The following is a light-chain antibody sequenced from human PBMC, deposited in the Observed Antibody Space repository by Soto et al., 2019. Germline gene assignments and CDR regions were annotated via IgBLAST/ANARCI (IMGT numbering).Light chain of an antibody. CDR2: WAS. CDR1: QSVLYSSNKKNY. CDR3: QQSYSTPLT. J-gene: IGKJ1*01. Sequence: DIVMTQSPDSLAVSLGERATINCKSSQSVLYSSNKKNYLAWYQQKSGQSPKVLIYWASTRESGVPDRFSGSGSGTDFTLTISSLQAEDAAVYYCQQSYSTPLTFGQGNKVEIK. V-gene: IGKV4-1*01.